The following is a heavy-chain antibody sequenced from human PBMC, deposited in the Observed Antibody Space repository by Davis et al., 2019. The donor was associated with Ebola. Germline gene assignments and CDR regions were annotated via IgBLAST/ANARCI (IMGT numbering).Heavy chain of an antibody. J-gene: IGHJ5*02. CDR1: GGSFSGHY. CDR2: SFDDGST. CDR3: ARGWGTFRFDP. Sequence: SETLSLTCVVYGGSFSGHYWSWIRQPPGKGLEWIGESFDDGSTNFNPSLKSRVTISVDTSKNQFSLRLNSVTAADTAVYYCARGWGTFRFDPWGQGTLVTVSS. V-gene: IGHV4-34*01. D-gene: IGHD3-16*01.